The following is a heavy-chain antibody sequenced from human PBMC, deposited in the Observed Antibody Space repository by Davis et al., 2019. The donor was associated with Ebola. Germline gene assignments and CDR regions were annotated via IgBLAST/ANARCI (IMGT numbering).Heavy chain of an antibody. J-gene: IGHJ5*02. Sequence: SETLSLTCAVYGGSFSGYYWSWIRQPPGKGLEWIGEINHRGSTNYNPSLKSRVTISVDTSKNQFSLKLSSVTAADTAVYYCARGSPRFYYGSGSYYRPWGQGTLVTVSS. CDR1: GGSFSGYY. V-gene: IGHV4-34*01. CDR3: ARGSPRFYYGSGSYYRP. D-gene: IGHD3-10*01. CDR2: INHRGST.